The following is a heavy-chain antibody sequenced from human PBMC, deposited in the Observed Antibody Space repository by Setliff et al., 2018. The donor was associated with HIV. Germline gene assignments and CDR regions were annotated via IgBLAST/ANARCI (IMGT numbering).Heavy chain of an antibody. J-gene: IGHJ2*01. V-gene: IGHV4-59*01. D-gene: IGHD3-10*01. CDR1: GGSISSYY. CDR3: ARDYYDDSYYRPGITYFDL. Sequence: SETLSLTCTVSGGSISSYYWSWIRQPPGKGLEWIGYISYSGRTNYNPSLKSRVTLSVKTSKNQFSLKLNSVTAADTAVYYCARDYYDDSYYRPGITYFDLWGRGTLVTVSS. CDR2: ISYSGRT.